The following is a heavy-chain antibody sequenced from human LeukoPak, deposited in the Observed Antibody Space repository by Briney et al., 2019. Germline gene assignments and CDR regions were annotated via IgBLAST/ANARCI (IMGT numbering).Heavy chain of an antibody. CDR2: IIPIFGTA. D-gene: IGHD2-2*01. J-gene: IGHJ3*02. CDR1: GGTFSSYA. Sequence: SVKVSCKASGGTFSSYAISWVRQAPGQGLEWMGGIIPIFGTANYAQKFQGRVTITADESTSTAYMELSSLRSEDTAVYYCARAPGYCSSTSCCGHYDIWGQGTMVTVSS. V-gene: IGHV1-69*13. CDR3: ARAPGYCSSTSCCGHYDI.